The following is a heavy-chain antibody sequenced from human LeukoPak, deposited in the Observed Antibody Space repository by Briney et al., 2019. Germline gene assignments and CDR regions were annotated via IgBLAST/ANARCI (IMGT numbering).Heavy chain of an antibody. D-gene: IGHD3-16*01. V-gene: IGHV3-23*01. Sequence: GGSLRLYCAAYGFTFSNYGMNWVRQAPGRGLQWVSGISASGATTYYADSLKGRFTVSRNISKNTLYLQMNSLRAEDTDIYYCAKVRKGVGAFALWGQGTMVSVSS. CDR1: GFTFSNYG. J-gene: IGHJ3*01. CDR2: ISASGATT. CDR3: AKVRKGVGAFAL.